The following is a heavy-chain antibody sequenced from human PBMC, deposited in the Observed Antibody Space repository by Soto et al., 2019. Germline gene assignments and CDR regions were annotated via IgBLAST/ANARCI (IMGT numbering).Heavy chain of an antibody. CDR2: LNPNTGNT. D-gene: IGHD4-17*01. V-gene: IGHV1-8*01. CDR3: ARGLTSEWFDP. CDR1: GYTFTSYD. Sequence: QVQLVQSGAEMKKPGASVKVSCKASGYTFTSYDINWVRQATGHGLEWMGWLNPNTGNTRYAPKFQGRVTMTRNTSINTVYMELSSLRSEDTAVYYCARGLTSEWFDPWGQGTLVTVSS. J-gene: IGHJ5*02.